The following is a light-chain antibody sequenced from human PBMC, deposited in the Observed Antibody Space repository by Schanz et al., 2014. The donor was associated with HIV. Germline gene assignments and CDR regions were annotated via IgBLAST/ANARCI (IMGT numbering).Light chain of an antibody. CDR2: GAS. J-gene: IGKJ1*01. CDR1: QSVSSNF. Sequence: ETVLTQSPGSLSLSPGERATLSCRASQSVSSNFLAWYQQKPNQAPRLLIFGASNRATGIPDRFSGSESGTDFTLTISRVEPEDYAVYYCQQYGSPPWTFGQGTKVEVK. V-gene: IGKV3-20*01. CDR3: QQYGSPPWT.